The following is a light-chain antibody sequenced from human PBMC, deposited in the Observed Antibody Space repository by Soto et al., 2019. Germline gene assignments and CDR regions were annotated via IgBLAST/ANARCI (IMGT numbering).Light chain of an antibody. CDR1: NSDIGHAAR. J-gene: IGLJ2*01. CDR2: EVN. CDR3: TSTTGTKYFVIL. V-gene: IGLV2-18*02. Sequence: QSALTQPPSVSGSPGQSVTISCTGTNSDIGHAARVSWYQQSPGTAPKLMIYEVNNRPSGVPDRFSGSKSGNTASLTISGLQPEDEADYYCTSTTGTKYFVILFGGGTKVTVL.